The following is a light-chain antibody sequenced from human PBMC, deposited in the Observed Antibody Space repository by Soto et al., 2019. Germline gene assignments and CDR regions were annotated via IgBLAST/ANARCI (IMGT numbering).Light chain of an antibody. J-gene: IGKJ4*01. CDR2: AAS. Sequence: DIQLTQSPSFLSASVGDRVIITCRASQGISSSLAWYQQKPGKAPKLLIYAASTLQSGVPSGFSGSGSGTEFTLTISSLQPEDFATYYCQQVNSCPLTFGGGTKVEIK. CDR3: QQVNSCPLT. V-gene: IGKV1-9*01. CDR1: QGISSS.